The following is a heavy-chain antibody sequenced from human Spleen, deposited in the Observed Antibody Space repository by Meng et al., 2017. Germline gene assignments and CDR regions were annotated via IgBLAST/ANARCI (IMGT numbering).Heavy chain of an antibody. J-gene: IGHJ4*02. D-gene: IGHD3-16*01. CDR2: TYYRSKWYN. CDR1: GDSVSSNSAA. V-gene: IGHV6-1*01. CDR3: ARQEGAFDY. Sequence: QVKLLQSGPGLVKPSQALPHTCAIAGDSVSSNSAAWNWRRQSPSRGLEWLGRTYYRSKWYNDYAVSVKSRITINPDTSKNQFSLQLNSVTPEDTAVYYCARQEGAFDYWGQGTLVTVSS.